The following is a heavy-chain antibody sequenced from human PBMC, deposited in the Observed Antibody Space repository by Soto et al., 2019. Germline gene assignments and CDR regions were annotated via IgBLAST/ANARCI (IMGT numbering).Heavy chain of an antibody. J-gene: IGHJ6*02. Sequence: SETLSLTCRVSGCSISSSSYYRGWIRQPPGKGLEWIGSIYYSGSTYYNPSLKSRVTISVDTSKNQFSLKLSSVTAADTAVYYCARDKVRWFGEPYYYGMDVWGQGTTVTVS. D-gene: IGHD3-10*01. CDR3: ARDKVRWFGEPYYYGMDV. CDR2: IYYSGST. CDR1: GCSISSSSYY. V-gene: IGHV4-39*02.